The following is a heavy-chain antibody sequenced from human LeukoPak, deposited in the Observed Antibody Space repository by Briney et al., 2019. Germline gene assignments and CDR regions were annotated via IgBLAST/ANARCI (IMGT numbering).Heavy chain of an antibody. D-gene: IGHD6-19*01. J-gene: IGHJ4*02. CDR2: ISYDGSNK. CDR1: GFTFSSYA. CDR3: ARVRKQWLVLYYFDY. Sequence: GRPLRLSCAASGFTFSSYAMHWVRQAPGKGLEWVAVISYDGSNKYYADSVKGRFTISRDNSKNTLYLQMNSLRAEDTAVYYCARVRKQWLVLYYFDYWGQGTLVTVSS. V-gene: IGHV3-30-3*01.